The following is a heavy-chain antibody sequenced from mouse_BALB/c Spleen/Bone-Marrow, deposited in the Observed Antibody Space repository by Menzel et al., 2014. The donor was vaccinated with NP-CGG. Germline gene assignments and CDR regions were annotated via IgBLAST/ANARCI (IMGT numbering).Heavy chain of an antibody. CDR2: ILPGSGST. CDR1: GYTFSSYW. D-gene: IGHD2-1*01. V-gene: IGHV1-9*01. J-gene: IGHJ2*01. CDR3: ARFSYGNPTGYFDY. Sequence: VKLMESGAELMKPGASMKISCKATGYTFSSYWIEWVKQRPGHGLEWIGEILPGSGSTNYNEQFKGKATFTADASSSTAYMELISLTSEDSAVYYCARFSYGNPTGYFDYWGQGTTLTVSS.